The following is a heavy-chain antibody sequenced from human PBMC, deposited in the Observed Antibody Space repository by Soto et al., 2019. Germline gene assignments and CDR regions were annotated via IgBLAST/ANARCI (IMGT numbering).Heavy chain of an antibody. CDR3: ARHSSGWYYYGMDV. V-gene: IGHV5-10-1*01. D-gene: IGHD6-19*01. J-gene: IGHJ6*02. Sequence: GESLKISCKGSGYSFTSFWSSWVRQMPGKGLEWMGRTDPSDSYTNYSPSFQGHVTISADKSISTAYLQWSSLKASDTAMYYCARHSSGWYYYGMDVWGQGTTVTVSS. CDR1: GYSFTSFW. CDR2: TDPSDSYT.